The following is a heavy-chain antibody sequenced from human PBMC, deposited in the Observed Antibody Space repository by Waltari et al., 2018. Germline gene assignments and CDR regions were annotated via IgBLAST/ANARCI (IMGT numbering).Heavy chain of an antibody. D-gene: IGHD7-27*01. Sequence: EVQLVESGGGLIKPGGSLRLSCEVAGFTVSHHYIGWGRQAPGKGLEWVSVIYSGGETYDADAVRGRFTISRDNSKNTLYLQMNSLRVEDTALYYCATWTGGSLGAFDNWGQGTMVTVSS. CDR3: ATWTGGSLGAFDN. V-gene: IGHV3-53*01. CDR1: GFTVSHHY. CDR2: IYSGGET. J-gene: IGHJ3*02.